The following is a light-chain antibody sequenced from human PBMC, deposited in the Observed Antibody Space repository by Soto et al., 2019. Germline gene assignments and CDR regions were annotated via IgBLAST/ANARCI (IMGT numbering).Light chain of an antibody. V-gene: IGKV1-5*01. J-gene: IGKJ1*01. CDR1: QTITNR. CDR3: HPSGGRCT. Sequence: DIQITQSQSSLSASVGDRVTITCRASQTITNRLAWYQQKPGKAPKVLIYDASNLESGVPSRFTGSGSGTEFILTISSLQPDDFATYYCHPSGGRCTFGQGTKVAI. CDR2: DAS.